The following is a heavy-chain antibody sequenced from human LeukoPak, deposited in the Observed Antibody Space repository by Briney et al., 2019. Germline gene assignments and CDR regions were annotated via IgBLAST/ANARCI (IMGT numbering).Heavy chain of an antibody. Sequence: GGSLRLSCAASGFTVSSNHMSWVRQAPGKGLEWVSVIYTSGSTYYADSVQGRFTISRDNSKNTLYLQMNSPRADDTAVYYCAREEGPLRKGDFWGQGTLVTVSS. J-gene: IGHJ4*02. CDR1: GFTVSSNH. CDR2: IYTSGST. D-gene: IGHD4-17*01. CDR3: AREEGPLRKGDF. V-gene: IGHV3-53*01.